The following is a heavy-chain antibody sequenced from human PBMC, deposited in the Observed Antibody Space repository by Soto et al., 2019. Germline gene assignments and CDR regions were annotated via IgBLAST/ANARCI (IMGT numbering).Heavy chain of an antibody. CDR3: ASLPFYYASRGYPFYYGMNV. Sequence: EVQLVEAGGGLVKPGGSLRLSCAASGFTFSTYTLNWVRQAPGKGLEWVSSIDRSSSYIYYADSMKGRFTLSRENAKNELYLQMNSLRAEDTAVYYCASLPFYYASRGYPFYYGMNVW. V-gene: IGHV3-21*02. CDR1: GFTFSTYT. J-gene: IGHJ6*01. D-gene: IGHD3-22*01. CDR2: IDRSSSYI.